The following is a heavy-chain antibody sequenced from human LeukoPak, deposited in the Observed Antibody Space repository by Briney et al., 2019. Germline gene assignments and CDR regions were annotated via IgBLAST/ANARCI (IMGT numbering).Heavy chain of an antibody. CDR1: GGSISSYY. CDR2: IYYSGST. D-gene: IGHD6-19*01. Sequence: SETLSLTCTVSGGSISSYYWSWIRQPPGKGLEWIGCIYYSGSTNYNPSLKSRVTISVDTSKNQFSLKLSSVTAADTAVYYCAGGLGYSSGWYVEFDYWGQGTLVTVSS. V-gene: IGHV4-59*01. CDR3: AGGLGYSSGWYVEFDY. J-gene: IGHJ4*02.